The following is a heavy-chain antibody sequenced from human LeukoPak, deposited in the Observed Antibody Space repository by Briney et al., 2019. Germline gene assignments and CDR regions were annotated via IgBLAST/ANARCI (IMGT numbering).Heavy chain of an antibody. Sequence: PSQTLSLTCTVSGGSISSGGYYWSWIRQHPGKGLEWIGYIYHSGSTYYNPSLKSRVTISVDTSKNQFSLKLSSVTAADTAVYYCARVVVVAATPRKTRWFDPWGQGTLVTVSS. CDR1: GGSISSGGYY. J-gene: IGHJ5*02. D-gene: IGHD2-15*01. V-gene: IGHV4-31*03. CDR3: ARVVVVAATPRKTRWFDP. CDR2: IYHSGST.